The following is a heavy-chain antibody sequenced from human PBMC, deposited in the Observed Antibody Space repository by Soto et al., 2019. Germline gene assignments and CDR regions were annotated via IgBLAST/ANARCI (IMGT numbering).Heavy chain of an antibody. Sequence: GASVKVSCKASRGTFSSYAISWVRQAPGQGLEWMGGIIPIFGTANYAQKFQGRVTITADESTSTAYMELSSLRSEDTAVYYCARGMVRGVISGWFDPWGQGTLVTVSS. D-gene: IGHD3-10*01. CDR2: IIPIFGTA. CDR3: ARGMVRGVISGWFDP. CDR1: RGTFSSYA. V-gene: IGHV1-69*13. J-gene: IGHJ5*02.